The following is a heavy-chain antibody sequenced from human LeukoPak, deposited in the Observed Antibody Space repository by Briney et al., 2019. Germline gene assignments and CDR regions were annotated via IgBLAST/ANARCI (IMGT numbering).Heavy chain of an antibody. CDR1: GGSISSSNW. CDR2: IYHSGST. D-gene: IGHD3-10*01. CDR3: ARSDYYGSGSYYKRVGMDV. J-gene: IGHJ6*02. Sequence: SGTLSLTCAVSGGSISSSNWWSWVRQPPGKGLEWIGEIYHSGSTNYNPSLKSRVTISVDKSKNQFSLKLSSVTAAGTAVYYCARSDYYGSGSYYKRVGMDVWGQGTTVTVSS. V-gene: IGHV4-4*02.